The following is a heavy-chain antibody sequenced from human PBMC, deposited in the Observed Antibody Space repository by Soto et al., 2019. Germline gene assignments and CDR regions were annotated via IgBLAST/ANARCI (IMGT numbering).Heavy chain of an antibody. CDR2: IYPTDSDT. CDR3: ARHVDYYYGMDV. J-gene: IGHJ6*02. CDR1: GYRFTSYW. V-gene: IGHV5-51*01. Sequence: GESLKISCKASGYRFTSYWIGWVSKMPGKGLEWMGIIYPTDSDTRYSPSFQGQVTISVDKSINTAYLQWSSLKASDTAMYYCARHVDYYYGMDVWGQGTTVTVSS.